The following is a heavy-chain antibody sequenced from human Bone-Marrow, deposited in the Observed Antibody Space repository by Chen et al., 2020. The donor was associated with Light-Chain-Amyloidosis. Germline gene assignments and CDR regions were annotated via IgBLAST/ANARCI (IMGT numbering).Heavy chain of an antibody. V-gene: IGHV3-48*03. J-gene: IGHJ4*02. CDR1: GFTFTTYG. D-gene: IGHD1-1*01. CDR3: SRDAVAPGDTDY. Sequence: QLVESGGSLVQPGGSLRLSCAASGFTFTTYGMNWVRQAPGKGLEWVSYISAGVDSMYYADSVKGRFTVSRDDARNSLFLQMNSLRAEDTAVYYCSRDAVAPGDTDYWGQGTLVTVSS. CDR2: ISAGVDSM.